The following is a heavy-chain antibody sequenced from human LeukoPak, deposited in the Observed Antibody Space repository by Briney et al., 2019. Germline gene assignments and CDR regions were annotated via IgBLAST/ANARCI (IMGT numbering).Heavy chain of an antibody. V-gene: IGHV5-51*01. D-gene: IGHD1-7*01. Sequence: PGESLNISCKGSGYSFTDYRIGWERQMAGKGLEWMGIIYPRDSDTRYSPSFQGQVTISADRSISTAYLQWSSLKASDTAIYYCARHIVTGTSSFYAFDLWGQGTMVTVSS. CDR2: IYPRDSDT. CDR1: GYSFTDYR. J-gene: IGHJ3*01. CDR3: ARHIVTGTSSFYAFDL.